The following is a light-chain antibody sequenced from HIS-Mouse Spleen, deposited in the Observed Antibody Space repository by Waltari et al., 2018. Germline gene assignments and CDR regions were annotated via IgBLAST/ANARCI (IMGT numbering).Light chain of an antibody. CDR1: SSDVGGYNY. V-gene: IGLV2-11*01. CDR3: CSYAGSYTFV. J-gene: IGLJ2*01. CDR2: DFS. Sequence: QSALTQPRSVSGSPGQSVTISCTGTSSDVGGYNYVSWYQQHPGKAPNLMIYDFSKRPSGVPDRFSGSKSGNTASLTISGLQAEDEADYYCCSYAGSYTFVFGGGTKLTVL.